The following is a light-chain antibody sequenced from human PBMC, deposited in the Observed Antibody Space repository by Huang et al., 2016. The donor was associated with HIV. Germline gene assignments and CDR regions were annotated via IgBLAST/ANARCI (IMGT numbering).Light chain of an antibody. Sequence: DIVLTQSPATLSLSPGERATLSCRASQSVGSHLAWYQQRLGQAPRLLIYDASNRATGIPERCSGSGSGTDFTFTISSLEPEDFAVYYCQQRSKWPVTFGQGTRLEMK. J-gene: IGKJ5*01. V-gene: IGKV3-11*01. CDR1: QSVGSH. CDR2: DAS. CDR3: QQRSKWPVT.